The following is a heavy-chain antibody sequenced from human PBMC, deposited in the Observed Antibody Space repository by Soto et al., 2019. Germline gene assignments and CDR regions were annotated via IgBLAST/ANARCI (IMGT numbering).Heavy chain of an antibody. CDR2: IWYDGSRT. CDR3: AREQIGVAGSTYDY. Sequence: QVQLVESGGGVVQPGTSLRLSCAASGFTFSTYGMHWVRQAPGKGLDWVALIWYDGSRTHYAESVKGRFTISRDNSKSTLLRQMNSLRVEDTAVYYCAREQIGVAGSTYDYWGQGTMVTVSS. CDR1: GFTFSTYG. D-gene: IGHD6-19*01. J-gene: IGHJ4*02. V-gene: IGHV3-33*01.